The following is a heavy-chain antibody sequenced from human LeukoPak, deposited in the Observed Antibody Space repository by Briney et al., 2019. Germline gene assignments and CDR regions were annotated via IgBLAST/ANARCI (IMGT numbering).Heavy chain of an antibody. CDR2: IYSGGST. J-gene: IGHJ4*02. D-gene: IGHD3-9*01. V-gene: IGHV3-53*01. CDR3: ARGGLRYFDWLRSDY. Sequence: GGSLRLSCAASGFTVSSNYMSWVRQAPGKGLEWVSVIYSGGSTYYADSVKGRFTISRDNSKNTLYLQMNSLRAEDTAVYYCARGGLRYFDWLRSDYWGQGTPVTVSS. CDR1: GFTVSSNY.